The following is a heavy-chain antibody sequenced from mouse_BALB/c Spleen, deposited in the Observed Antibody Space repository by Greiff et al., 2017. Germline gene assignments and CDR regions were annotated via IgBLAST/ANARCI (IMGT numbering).Heavy chain of an antibody. J-gene: IGHJ4*01. CDR1: GYTFTDYN. CDR2: IYPYNGGT. V-gene: IGHV1S29*02. CDR3: ARPYGRQYYAMDY. Sequence: VQLQQSGPELEKPGASVKISCKASGYTFTDYNMHWVKQSHGKSLEWIGYIYPYNGGTGYNQKFKSKATLTVDNSSSTAYMELRSLTSEDSAVYYCARPYGRQYYAMDYWGQGTSVTVSS. D-gene: IGHD1-1*02.